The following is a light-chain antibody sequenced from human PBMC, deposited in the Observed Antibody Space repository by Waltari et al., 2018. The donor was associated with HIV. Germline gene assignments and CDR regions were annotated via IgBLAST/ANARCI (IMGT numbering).Light chain of an antibody. CDR2: ATT. V-gene: IGKV1-39*01. Sequence: DIQMTQSPSSLSASVGDRVTITCRASPNIDFYLNWYQQKPGKAPKLLIHATTSLQSGVPSRLSGSGAGTDFTLTISSLQPEDVATYYCQQSYSTPRTFGLGTKVEI. CDR1: PNIDFY. CDR3: QQSYSTPRT. J-gene: IGKJ1*01.